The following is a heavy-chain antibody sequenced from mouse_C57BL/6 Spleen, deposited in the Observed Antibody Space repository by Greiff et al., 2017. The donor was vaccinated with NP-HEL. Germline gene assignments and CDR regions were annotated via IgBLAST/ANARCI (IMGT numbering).Heavy chain of an antibody. D-gene: IGHD3-2*02. Sequence: VQLQQSGQELVKPGASVKISCKASGYSFTDYNMNWVKQSNGKSLEWIGVINPNYGTTSYNQKFKGKATLTVDQSSSTAYIQLNSLTSEDSAVYYCARSAQTAHATGYFDYWGQGTTLTVSS. J-gene: IGHJ2*01. V-gene: IGHV1-39*01. CDR2: INPNYGTT. CDR3: ARSAQTAHATGYFDY. CDR1: GYSFTDYN.